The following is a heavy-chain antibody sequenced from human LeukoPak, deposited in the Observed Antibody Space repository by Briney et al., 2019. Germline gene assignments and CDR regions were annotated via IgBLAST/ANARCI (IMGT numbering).Heavy chain of an antibody. J-gene: IGHJ2*01. Sequence: GGSLRLSRAPSLFTFSSYDMHWVRQATGNRLEGVSAIGTAGDTYYPGSVKGRFTIARENAKNSLYLQMNSLRAGDTAVYYCARAQSLSGYLKYFHLWGRGTLVTVSS. CDR1: LFTFSSYD. D-gene: IGHD3-22*01. CDR2: IGTAGDT. V-gene: IGHV3-13*01. CDR3: ARAQSLSGYLKYFHL.